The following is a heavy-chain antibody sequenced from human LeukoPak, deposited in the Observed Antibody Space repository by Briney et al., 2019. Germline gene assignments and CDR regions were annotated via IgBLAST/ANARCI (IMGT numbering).Heavy chain of an antibody. CDR2: INPSGGST. Sequence: GASVKVSCKASGYTFTSYYMHWVRQAPGQGLEWMGIINPSGGSTSYAQKFQGRVTMTRDTSTSTVYMELSSLRSKDTAVYYCARSDPAKLQFDYWGQGTLVTVSS. J-gene: IGHJ4*02. CDR3: ARSDPAKLQFDY. CDR1: GYTFTSYY. D-gene: IGHD1-7*01. V-gene: IGHV1-46*03.